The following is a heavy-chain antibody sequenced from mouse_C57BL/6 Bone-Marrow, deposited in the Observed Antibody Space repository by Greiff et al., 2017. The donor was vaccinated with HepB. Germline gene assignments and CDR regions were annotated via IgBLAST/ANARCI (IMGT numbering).Heavy chain of an antibody. CDR2: IHPNSGST. V-gene: IGHV1-64*01. D-gene: IGHD2-2*01. Sequence: QVQLQQPGAELVKPGASVKLSCKASGYTFTSYWMHWVKQRPGQGLEWIGMIHPNSGSTNYNEKFKSKATLTVDKSSSTAYMQLSSLTSEDSAVYDCARGYGNDGAWFAYWGQGTLVTVSS. CDR1: GYTFTSYW. J-gene: IGHJ3*01. CDR3: ARGYGNDGAWFAY.